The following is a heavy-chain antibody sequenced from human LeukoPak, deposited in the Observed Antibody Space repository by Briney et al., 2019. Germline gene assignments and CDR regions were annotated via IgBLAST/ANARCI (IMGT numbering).Heavy chain of an antibody. CDR1: GYTLTELS. D-gene: IGHD3-3*01. V-gene: IGHV1-24*01. J-gene: IGHJ4*02. Sequence: ASVKVSCKVSGYTLTELSMHWVRQAPGKGLEWMGGFDPEDGETIYAQKSQGSVTMTEDTSTDTAYMELSSLRSEDTAVYYCATLRKIYDFWSGYYDLLDFDYWGQGTLVTVSS. CDR2: FDPEDGET. CDR3: ATLRKIYDFWSGYYDLLDFDY.